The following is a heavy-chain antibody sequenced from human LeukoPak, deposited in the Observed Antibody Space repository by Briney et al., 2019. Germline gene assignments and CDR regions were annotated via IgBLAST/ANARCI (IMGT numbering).Heavy chain of an antibody. CDR2: IYYSGST. CDR1: GGSISSGGYY. J-gene: IGHJ6*02. CDR3: ARESRRWLRASKNYYGMDV. D-gene: IGHD5-12*01. V-gene: IGHV4-31*03. Sequence: SETLFLTCTVSGGSISSGGYYWSWIRQHPGKGLEWIGYIYYSGSTYYNPSLKSRVTISVDTSKNQFSLKLSSVTAADTAVYYCARESRRWLRASKNYYGMDVWGQGTTVTVSS.